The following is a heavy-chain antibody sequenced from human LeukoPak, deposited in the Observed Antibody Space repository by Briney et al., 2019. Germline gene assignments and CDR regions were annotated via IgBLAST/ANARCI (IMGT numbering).Heavy chain of an antibody. CDR1: GYTFTSYD. Sequence: ASVKVSCKASGYTFTSYDINWVRQATGQGLEWMGWMNPNSGNTGYAQKFQGRVTMTRNTFISTAYMELSSLRSEDTAVYYCASYQLLSDDAFDIWGQGTMVTVSS. V-gene: IGHV1-8*01. CDR2: MNPNSGNT. J-gene: IGHJ3*02. CDR3: ASYQLLSDDAFDI. D-gene: IGHD2-2*01.